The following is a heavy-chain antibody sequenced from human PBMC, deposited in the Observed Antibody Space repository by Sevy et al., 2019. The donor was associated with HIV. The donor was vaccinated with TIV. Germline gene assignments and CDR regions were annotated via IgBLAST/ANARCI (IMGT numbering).Heavy chain of an antibody. CDR1: GFSISSYY. CDR2: IYTRGST. J-gene: IGHJ3*02. CDR3: ARGVSVVVSFDDFDI. Sequence: SETLSLTCGVSGFSISSYYWSWIRQPAGKGLEWIWRIYTRGSTNYNPALKSRVTMSVDTSKNQFSLKLSSVTAADTAVYYCARGVSVVVSFDDFDIWGQGTMVTVSS. V-gene: IGHV4-59*10. D-gene: IGHD3-22*01.